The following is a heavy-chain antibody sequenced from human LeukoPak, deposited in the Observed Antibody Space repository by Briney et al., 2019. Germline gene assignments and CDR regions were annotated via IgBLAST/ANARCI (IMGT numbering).Heavy chain of an antibody. D-gene: IGHD5-12*01. CDR2: ISWNSGSI. J-gene: IGHJ4*02. CDR3: AKAKYSGYDSAFDY. Sequence: GGSLRLSCAASGFTFDDYAMHWVRQAPGKGLEWVSGISWNSGSIGYADSVKGRFTISRDNAKNSLYLQMNSLRAEDTALYYCAKAKYSGYDSAFDYWGQGTLVTVSS. V-gene: IGHV3-9*01. CDR1: GFTFDDYA.